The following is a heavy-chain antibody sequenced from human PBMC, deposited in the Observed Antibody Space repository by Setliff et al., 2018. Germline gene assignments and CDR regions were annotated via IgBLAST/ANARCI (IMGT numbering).Heavy chain of an antibody. D-gene: IGHD6-19*01. V-gene: IGHV1-24*01. CDR2: FDPEDGET. CDR1: GYTLTELS. Sequence: ASVKVSCKASGYTLTELSMHWVRQAPGKGLEWMGGFDPEDGETIYAQKFQGRVTMTEDTSTDTAYMELSSLRSEDTAVYYCATLKYSSGWYDYWGQGTLVTVSS. CDR3: ATLKYSSGWYDY. J-gene: IGHJ4*02.